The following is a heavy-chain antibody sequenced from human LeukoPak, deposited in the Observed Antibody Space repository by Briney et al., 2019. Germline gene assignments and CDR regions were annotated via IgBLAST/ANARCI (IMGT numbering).Heavy chain of an antibody. D-gene: IGHD6-19*01. CDR3: AREGIAVAGSTLDY. Sequence: GVSLRLSCAASGFTFSSYSMNWVRQAPGKGLEWVSSISSSSSYIYYADSVKGRFTISRDNAKNSLYLQMNSLRAEDTAVYYCAREGIAVAGSTLDYWGQGTLVTVSS. J-gene: IGHJ4*02. V-gene: IGHV3-21*01. CDR1: GFTFSSYS. CDR2: ISSSSSYI.